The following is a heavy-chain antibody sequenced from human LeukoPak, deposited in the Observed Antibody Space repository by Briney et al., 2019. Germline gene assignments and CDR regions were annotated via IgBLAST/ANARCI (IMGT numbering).Heavy chain of an antibody. V-gene: IGHV4-4*07. J-gene: IGHJ4*02. CDR2: IYHSGST. CDR3: ARVRAVTLDY. CDR1: GGSISSYH. Sequence: PSETLSLTCTVSGGSISSYHWSWIRQPAGKGLEWIGSIYHSGSTYYNPSLKSRVTISVDTSKNQFSLKLSSVTAADTAVYYCARVRAVTLDYWGQGTLVTVSS. D-gene: IGHD4-11*01.